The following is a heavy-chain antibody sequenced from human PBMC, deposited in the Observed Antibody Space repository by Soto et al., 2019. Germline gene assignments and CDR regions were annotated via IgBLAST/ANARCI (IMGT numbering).Heavy chain of an antibody. J-gene: IGHJ6*02. Sequence: SVKVSCKASGDVFRSYGINWVRQAPGQGLEWMGGIIPISGTTNYAQKFQGRVAITADESTDTVYMELSRLRSEDTAVYFCARVRCFNGLCHTADYGMDVWGQGTTVTVS. V-gene: IGHV1-69*13. CDR3: ARVRCFNGLCHTADYGMDV. CDR2: IIPISGTT. D-gene: IGHD2-8*01. CDR1: GDVFRSYG.